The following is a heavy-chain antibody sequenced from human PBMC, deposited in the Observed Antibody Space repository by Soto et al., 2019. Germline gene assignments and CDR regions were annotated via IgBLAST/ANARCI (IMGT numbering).Heavy chain of an antibody. CDR1: PGSLSGPSYY. Sequence: SQTLSLTCTASPGSLSGPSYYWAWIPQPPGKGLECMGSVHYSGSTDYNPTLKSRVTISVDTSTNQFSLKLTSVTAADTVVYFCASFSGATYGDYGGGINYWGQGTLVTVSS. CDR3: ASFSGATYGDYGGGINY. D-gene: IGHD4-17*01. J-gene: IGHJ4*02. V-gene: IGHV4-39*01. CDR2: VHYSGST.